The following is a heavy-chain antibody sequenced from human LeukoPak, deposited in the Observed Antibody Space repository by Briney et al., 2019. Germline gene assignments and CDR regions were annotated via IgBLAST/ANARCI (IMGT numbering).Heavy chain of an antibody. CDR2: ITNGGGST. J-gene: IGHJ4*02. D-gene: IGHD3-3*01. CDR3: VKDRGFWSGFGSYYFDF. Sequence: GGSLRLSCSASGVTFSSYAMSWVRQAPGKGLEWVSGITNGGGSTCYADSVKGRFTISRDNSKNTLYLQMNSLRTEDTAAYYCVKDRGFWSGFGSYYFDFWGQGTLVTVSS. V-gene: IGHV3-23*01. CDR1: GVTFSSYA.